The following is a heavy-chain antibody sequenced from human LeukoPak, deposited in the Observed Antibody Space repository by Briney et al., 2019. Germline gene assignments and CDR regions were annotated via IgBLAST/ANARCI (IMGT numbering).Heavy chain of an antibody. D-gene: IGHD1-26*01. CDR2: INHSGST. J-gene: IGHJ4*02. CDR1: GGSFSGDC. CDR3: ARWEGGSYYDFDY. Sequence: SETLSLTCAVYGGSFSGDCWSWIRQPPGKGLEWIGEINHSGSTNYNPSLKSRVTISVDTSKNQFSLKLSSVTAADTAVYYCARWEGGSYYDFDYWGQGTLVTVSS. V-gene: IGHV4-34*01.